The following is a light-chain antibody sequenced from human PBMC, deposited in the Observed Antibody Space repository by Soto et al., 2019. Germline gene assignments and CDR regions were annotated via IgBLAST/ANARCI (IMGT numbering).Light chain of an antibody. CDR3: QQYNRYSLT. Sequence: DIQMTQSPSTLSASVGDRVTVTCRASQSISSWLAWYQQKPGKAPKLLIYDASSLESGVPSRFSGSGSDTEFTLTINNPRPDDFATYHCQQYNRYSLTFGGGTKVEIK. CDR2: DAS. J-gene: IGKJ4*01. CDR1: QSISSW. V-gene: IGKV1-5*01.